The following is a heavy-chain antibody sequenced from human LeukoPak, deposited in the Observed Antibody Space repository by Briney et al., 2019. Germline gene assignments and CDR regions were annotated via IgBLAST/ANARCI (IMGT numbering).Heavy chain of an antibody. CDR2: NASKTDGGTT. J-gene: IGHJ4*02. CDR3: TTGIRGD. Sequence: GGSLRLSCAASGFTFSSYAMSWVRQAPGKGLEWVGRNASKTDGGTTDYAAPVKGRFTISRDDSKNTLFLQMNSLKTEDTAVYYCTTGIRGDCGQGTLVTVSS. V-gene: IGHV3-15*04. CDR1: GFTFSSYA.